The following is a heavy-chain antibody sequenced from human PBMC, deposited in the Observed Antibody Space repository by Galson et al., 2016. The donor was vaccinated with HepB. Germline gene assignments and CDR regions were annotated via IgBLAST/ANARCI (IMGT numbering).Heavy chain of an antibody. Sequence: SLRLSCAASGFTFSNHALHWVRQAPGKGLEWVAVISSDGSNKYYAESVKGRFTISRDNSKNTLYLQMTGLRPEDTAIYYCARGGYCSGDTCQYLDHWGQGTLVTASS. V-gene: IGHV3-30*04. CDR2: ISSDGSNK. CDR3: ARGGYCSGDTCQYLDH. D-gene: IGHD2-15*01. J-gene: IGHJ4*02. CDR1: GFTFSNHA.